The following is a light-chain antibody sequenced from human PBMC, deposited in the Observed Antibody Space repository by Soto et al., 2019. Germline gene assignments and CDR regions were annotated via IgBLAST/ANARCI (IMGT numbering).Light chain of an antibody. V-gene: IGLV1-36*01. CDR2: YDD. CDR1: SSNIGNNA. Sequence: QSVLTQPPSVSEAPRQRVTISCSGSSSNIGNNAVNWYQQLPGKAPKLLIYYDDLLPSGVSDRFSGSKSGTSASLAISGLQSEDEADYYCAAWEDSLNGPVVGGGTKLTVL. CDR3: AAWEDSLNGPV. J-gene: IGLJ3*02.